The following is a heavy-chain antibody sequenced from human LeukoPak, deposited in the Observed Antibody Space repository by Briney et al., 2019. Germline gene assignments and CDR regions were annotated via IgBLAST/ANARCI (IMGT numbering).Heavy chain of an antibody. V-gene: IGHV4-59*01. CDR3: ARGRGQQLVWNY. J-gene: IGHJ4*02. CDR2: IYYSGST. Sequence: SETLSLTCTVSGGSISSYYWSWIRQPPGKGLEWIGYIYYSGSTNYNPSLKSRVTISVDTSKNQFSLKLSSVTAADTAVYYCARGRGQQLVWNYWGQGTLVTVSS. D-gene: IGHD6-13*01. CDR1: GGSISSYY.